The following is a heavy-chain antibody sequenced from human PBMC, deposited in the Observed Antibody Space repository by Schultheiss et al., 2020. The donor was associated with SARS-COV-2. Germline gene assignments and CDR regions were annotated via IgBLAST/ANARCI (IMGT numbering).Heavy chain of an antibody. V-gene: IGHV3-30-3*01. CDR1: GFTFSSYA. D-gene: IGHD4-17*01. CDR3: ARGFTVTNPSDY. CDR2: ISYDGSNK. Sequence: GGSLRLSCAASGFTFSSYAMHWVRQAPGKGLEWVAVISYDGSNKYYADSVKGRFTISRDNSKNTLYLQMNSLRAEDTAVYYCARGFTVTNPSDYWGQGTLVTVSS. J-gene: IGHJ4*02.